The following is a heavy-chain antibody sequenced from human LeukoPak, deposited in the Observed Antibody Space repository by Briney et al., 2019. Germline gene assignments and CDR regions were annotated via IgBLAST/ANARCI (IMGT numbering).Heavy chain of an antibody. J-gene: IGHJ4*02. CDR1: GFTFSTYA. CDR2: ISANGYRT. D-gene: IGHD3-10*01. V-gene: IGHV3-23*01. CDR3: AKDQYYYGSGSFDY. Sequence: GGSLRLSCAASGFTFSTYAMTWVRQAPGKGLEWVSVISANGYRTYYADSVKGRFTISRDNSKNTLYLQMNSLRAEDTAVYYCAKDQYYYGSGSFDYWGQGTLVTVSS.